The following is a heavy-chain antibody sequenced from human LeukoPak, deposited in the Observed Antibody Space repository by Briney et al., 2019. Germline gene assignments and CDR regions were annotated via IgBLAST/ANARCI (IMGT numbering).Heavy chain of an antibody. CDR2: INSASTNI. CDR3: LRDLTSVTTSDY. J-gene: IGHJ4*01. V-gene: IGHV3-21*01. CDR1: GFTFSPYS. Sequence: GGSLRLSCAASGFTFSPYSMNWVRQAPGKGLEWVSSINSASTNIHYADSVKGRFTISRDNAKKSLYLQMNSLRAEDTAVYYFLRDLTSVTTSDYWGQGALVTVSS. D-gene: IGHD4-17*01.